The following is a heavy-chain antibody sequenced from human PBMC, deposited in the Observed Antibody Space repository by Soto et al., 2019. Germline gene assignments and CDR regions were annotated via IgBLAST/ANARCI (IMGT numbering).Heavy chain of an antibody. J-gene: IGHJ4*02. CDR2: INHSGST. CDR3: ARGELYSNPFDY. D-gene: IGHD4-4*01. Sequence: SETLSLTCAVYGGSFSGYYWSWIRQPPGKGLEWIGEINHSGSTNYNPSLKSRVTISVDTSKNQFSLKLSSVTAADTAVYYCARGELYSNPFDYWGQGTLVTVSS. CDR1: GGSFSGYY. V-gene: IGHV4-34*01.